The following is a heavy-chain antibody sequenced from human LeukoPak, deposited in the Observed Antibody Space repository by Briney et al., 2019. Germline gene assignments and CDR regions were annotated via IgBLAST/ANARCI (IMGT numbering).Heavy chain of an antibody. CDR2: IYYSGST. CDR3: AREGVGARPILVAAFDI. D-gene: IGHD1-26*01. V-gene: IGHV4-39*07. CDR1: GGSISSSSYY. J-gene: IGHJ3*02. Sequence: PSETLSLTCTVSGGSISSSSYYWGWIRQPPGKGLEWIGSIYYSGSTYYNPSLKSRVTISVDTSKNQFSLKLSSVTAADTAVYYCAREGVGARPILVAAFDIWGQGTMVTVSS.